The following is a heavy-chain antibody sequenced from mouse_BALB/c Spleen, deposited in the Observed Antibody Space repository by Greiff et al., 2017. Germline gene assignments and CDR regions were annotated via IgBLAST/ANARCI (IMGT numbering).Heavy chain of an antibody. CDR1: GYTFTSYT. D-gene: IGHD2-12*01. Sequence: VQLQQSAAELARPGASVKMSCKASGYTFTSYTMHWVKQRPGQGLEWIGYINPSSGYTEYNQKFKDKTTLTADKSSSTAYMQLSSLTSEDSAVYYCARDDEGYYAMDYWGQGTSVTVSS. CDR3: ARDDEGYYAMDY. V-gene: IGHV1-4*02. J-gene: IGHJ4*01. CDR2: INPSSGYT.